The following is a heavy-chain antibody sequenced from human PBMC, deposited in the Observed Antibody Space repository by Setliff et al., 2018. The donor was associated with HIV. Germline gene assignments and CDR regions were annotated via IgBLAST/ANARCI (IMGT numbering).Heavy chain of an antibody. CDR1: GYIFTGYE. Sequence: GASVKVSCKASGYIFTGYEISWVRQATGQGLEWMGITHPSGGSPNYAQKFQGRVTMTRDMSTSTVYMELSSLRAEDTAVYYCARGGRLQYFDWPSYAMDVWGQGTTVTVSS. D-gene: IGHD3-9*01. J-gene: IGHJ6*02. V-gene: IGHV1-46*01. CDR2: THPSGGSP. CDR3: ARGGRLQYFDWPSYAMDV.